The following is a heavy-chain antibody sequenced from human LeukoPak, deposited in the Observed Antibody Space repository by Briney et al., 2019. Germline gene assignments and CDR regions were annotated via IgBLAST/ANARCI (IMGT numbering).Heavy chain of an antibody. CDR3: AKGMNYYDSSGPFMS. D-gene: IGHD3-22*01. CDR1: GFTFSSYG. Sequence: PGGSLRLSCAASGFTFSSYGMHWVRQAPGKGLEWVAVIWYDGSNKYYADSVKGRFTISRDNSKNTLYLQMNSLRAEDTAVYYCAKGMNYYDSSGPFMSWGQGTLVTVSS. V-gene: IGHV3-33*06. J-gene: IGHJ4*02. CDR2: IWYDGSNK.